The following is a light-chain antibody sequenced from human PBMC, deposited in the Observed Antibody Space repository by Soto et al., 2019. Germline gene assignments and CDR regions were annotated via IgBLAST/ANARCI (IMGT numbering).Light chain of an antibody. J-gene: IGLJ1*01. CDR1: SSNIGSNY. CDR2: SDN. Sequence: QSVLTQPPSASGTPGQKVTITCTGSSSNIGSNYAYWYQHLPGTAPKLLIFSDNERPSGVPERFSGSKSGTSASLAISGLRSEDEADYYCSTWDASLSGYVFGTGTKVTVL. CDR3: STWDASLSGYV. V-gene: IGLV1-47*02.